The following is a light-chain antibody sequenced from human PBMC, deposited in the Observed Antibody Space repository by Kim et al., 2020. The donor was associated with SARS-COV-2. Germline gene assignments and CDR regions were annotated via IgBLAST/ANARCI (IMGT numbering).Light chain of an antibody. V-gene: IGLV3-1*01. CDR2: QDS. CDR1: KLGDKY. CDR3: QAWDSSTV. J-gene: IGLJ1*01. Sequence: SYELTQPPSVSVSPGQTASITCSGDKLGDKYACWYQQKPGQSPVLVIHQDSKRPSGIPERFSGSNSGNTATLTISGTQAMDEAYYYCQAWDSSTVFGTGTKVTVL.